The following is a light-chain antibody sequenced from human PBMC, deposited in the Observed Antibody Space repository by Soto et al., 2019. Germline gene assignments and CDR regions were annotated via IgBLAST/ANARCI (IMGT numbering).Light chain of an antibody. V-gene: IGKV3-11*01. CDR2: DAS. CDR1: QSVSSY. Sequence: EIVLTQSPATLSLSPGERATLSCRASQSVSSYLAWYQQKPGQAPRLLIYDASNRATGIPARFSGSGSGTDVTLPISSLEPEDCAVYYCQQRSNWLYTFGQGTKLEIK. J-gene: IGKJ2*01. CDR3: QQRSNWLYT.